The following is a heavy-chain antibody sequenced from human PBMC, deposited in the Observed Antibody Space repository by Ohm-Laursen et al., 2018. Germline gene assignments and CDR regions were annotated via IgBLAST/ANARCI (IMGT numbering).Heavy chain of an antibody. V-gene: IGHV3-48*01. CDR2: INYSSDTV. Sequence: LSLTCAASGFTFRTYSMNWVRQAPGKGLEWISLINYSSDTVYYADSVKGRFSISRDNAKNSLYLQMNSLRAEDTAMYYCARSRTHDYGDYALDYWGQGTLVTVSS. D-gene: IGHD4-17*01. CDR3: ARSRTHDYGDYALDY. CDR1: GFTFRTYS. J-gene: IGHJ4*02.